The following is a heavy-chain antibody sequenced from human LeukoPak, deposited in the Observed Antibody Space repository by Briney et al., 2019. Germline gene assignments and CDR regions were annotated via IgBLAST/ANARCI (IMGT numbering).Heavy chain of an antibody. CDR3: ARDGPVRGSSSWFDMSDAFDI. CDR2: ISSSSSTI. D-gene: IGHD6-13*01. V-gene: IGHV3-48*01. J-gene: IGHJ3*02. Sequence: GGSLRLSCAASGFTFSSYSMNWVRQAPGKGLEWVSYISSSSSTIYYADSVKGRFTISRDNAKNSLYLQMNSLRAEDTAVYYCARDGPVRGSSSWFDMSDAFDIWGQGIMVTVSS. CDR1: GFTFSSYS.